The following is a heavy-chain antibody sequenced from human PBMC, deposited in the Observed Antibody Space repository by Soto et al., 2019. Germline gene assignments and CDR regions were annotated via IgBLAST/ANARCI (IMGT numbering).Heavy chain of an antibody. D-gene: IGHD2-15*01. CDR2: ISSSSSYI. CDR3: ATAKLLLPWLFDY. CDR1: GFTFSSYS. V-gene: IGHV3-21*01. J-gene: IGHJ4*02. Sequence: PGGSLRLSCAASGFTFSSYSMNWVRQAPGKGLEWVSSISSSSSYIYYADSVKGRFIISRDDSKNTLFLQMNSLRAEDTAVYYCATAKLLLPWLFDYWGQGTLVTVSS.